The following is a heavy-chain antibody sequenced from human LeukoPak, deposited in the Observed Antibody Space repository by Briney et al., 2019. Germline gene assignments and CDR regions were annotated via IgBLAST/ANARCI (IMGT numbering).Heavy chain of an antibody. V-gene: IGHV4-34*01. J-gene: IGHJ4*02. Sequence: SETLSLTCAVYGGSFRGYYWSWIRQPPGKGLEWIGEINHSGSTNYNPSLKSRVTISVDTSKNQFSLKLSSVTAADTAVYYCARGRGAKPADIVVVVAATGAFDYWGQGTLVTVSS. CDR1: GGSFRGYY. D-gene: IGHD2-15*01. CDR2: INHSGST. CDR3: ARGRGAKPADIVVVVAATGAFDY.